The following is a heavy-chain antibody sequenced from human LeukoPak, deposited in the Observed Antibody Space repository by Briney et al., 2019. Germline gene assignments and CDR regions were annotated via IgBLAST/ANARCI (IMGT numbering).Heavy chain of an antibody. CDR3: ARDPYSGAYYEGYYYYYMDV. Sequence: GGSLRLSCAASGFTFSSYEMNWVRQAPGKGLEWVSYISSSGSTIYYADSVKGRFTISRDNAKNTLYLQMNSLRAEDTAVYYCARDPYSGAYYEGYYYYYMDVWGKGTTVTVSS. D-gene: IGHD1-26*01. CDR1: GFTFSSYE. V-gene: IGHV3-48*03. CDR2: ISSSGSTI. J-gene: IGHJ6*03.